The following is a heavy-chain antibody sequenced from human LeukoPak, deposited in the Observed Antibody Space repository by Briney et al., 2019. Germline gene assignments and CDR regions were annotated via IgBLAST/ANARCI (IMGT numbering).Heavy chain of an antibody. J-gene: IGHJ4*02. CDR3: ARGIPLAY. CDR2: ISYDGKNK. D-gene: IGHD2-21*01. Sequence: GGSLRLSCAASGFIFNRYGMHWVRQAPGKGLEWVAVISYDGKNKYYGDSVKGRFTISRDNSKNTLDLQLSILSAEDTAVYYCARGIPLAYWGQGTLVTVSS. V-gene: IGHV3-30*03. CDR1: GFIFNRYG.